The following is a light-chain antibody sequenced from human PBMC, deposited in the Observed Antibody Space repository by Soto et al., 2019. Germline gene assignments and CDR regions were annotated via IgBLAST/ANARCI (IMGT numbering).Light chain of an antibody. Sequence: EIILTQSPVTLYVSPGETATLSCRASQSLTSNVARYQQRPGQAPRLLIYATSTRATEIPARFSGTGSGTEFTLTIASLQSEDFAVYYCQQYNHWPRMLSFGGGTRV. V-gene: IGKV3-15*01. CDR1: QSLTSN. J-gene: IGKJ4*01. CDR2: ATS. CDR3: QQYNHWPRMLS.